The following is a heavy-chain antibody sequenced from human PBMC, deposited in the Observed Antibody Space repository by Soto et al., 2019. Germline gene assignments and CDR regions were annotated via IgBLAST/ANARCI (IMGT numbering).Heavy chain of an antibody. D-gene: IGHD1-26*01. CDR2: INIYNGNT. Sequence: QVQLVQSGAEVKKPGASVKVSCKASGYIFTTYAITWVRQAPGQGLEWMGWINIYNGNTNYAQKLQGRVTMTTDTSTSTAYMGLRSLRSDDTAVYYCARVGVGVTAPDFDYWGQGTLVTVSS. CDR3: ARVGVGVTAPDFDY. J-gene: IGHJ4*02. V-gene: IGHV1-18*01. CDR1: GYIFTTYA.